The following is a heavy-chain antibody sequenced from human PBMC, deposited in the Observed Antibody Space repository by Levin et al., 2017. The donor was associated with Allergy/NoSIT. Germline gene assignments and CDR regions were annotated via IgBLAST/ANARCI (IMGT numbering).Heavy chain of an antibody. CDR3: ARSDRYCNGGTCYSEVDCFVI. J-gene: IGHJ3*02. V-gene: IGHV4-59*01. CDR1: GGSMNNYY. D-gene: IGHD2-15*01. Sequence: PSETLSLTCTVSGGSMNNYYWGWVRQPPGKGLEWIGFIFYSGTTWYNPSLKSRATISVDTSKNQFSLKLNSVTAADTAVYHCARSDRYCNGGTCYSEVDCFVIWGQGTMVTVSS. CDR2: IFYSGTT.